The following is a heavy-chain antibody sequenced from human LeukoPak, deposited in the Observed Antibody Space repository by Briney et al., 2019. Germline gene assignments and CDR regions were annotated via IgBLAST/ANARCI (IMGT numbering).Heavy chain of an antibody. D-gene: IGHD3-10*01. V-gene: IGHV4-59*01. J-gene: IGHJ6*02. CDR3: ARVYYGSGRGYYYGMDV. CDR1: GGSISNYCY. Sequence: SETLSLTCPVSGGSISNYCYWTWIRQPPGKGLEWIGYVYYTGSTNFNPSLKSRVTMSLDTSRNQFSLKLTSLTAEDTAVYYCARVYYGSGRGYYYGMDVWGQGTTVTVSS. CDR2: VYYTGST.